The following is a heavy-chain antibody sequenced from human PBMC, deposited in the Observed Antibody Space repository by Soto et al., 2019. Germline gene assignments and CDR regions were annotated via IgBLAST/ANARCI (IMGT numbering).Heavy chain of an antibody. J-gene: IGHJ3*02. Sequence: GGSLRLSCAASGFTFSSYAMHWVRQAPGKGLEWVAVISYDGGASDYPAIVKGRFTVSRDDSKNTLYLQMDSLEPEDTAVYYCTTEMRHSNGSYGVFDIWGQGTMVTVSS. V-gene: IGHV3-30*04. CDR2: ISYDGGAS. CDR3: TTEMRHSNGSYGVFDI. D-gene: IGHD6-19*01. CDR1: GFTFSSYA.